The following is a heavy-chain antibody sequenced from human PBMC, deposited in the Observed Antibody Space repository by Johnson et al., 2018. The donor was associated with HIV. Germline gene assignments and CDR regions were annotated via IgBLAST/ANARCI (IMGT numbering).Heavy chain of an antibody. CDR2: INQDGTEK. CDR3: ARVGAFGDGSSLGAFDI. Sequence: VQLVESGGGLVQPGGSLGLSCAASDFSFSDYWMTWVRQAPGKGLEWVANINQDGTEKYYVDFVKGRFTISRENAKNSLFLQMNSLRDGDTAVYYCARVGAFGDGSSLGAFDIWGQGTMVTVSS. V-gene: IGHV3-7*02. CDR1: DFSFSDYW. J-gene: IGHJ3*02. D-gene: IGHD3-10*01.